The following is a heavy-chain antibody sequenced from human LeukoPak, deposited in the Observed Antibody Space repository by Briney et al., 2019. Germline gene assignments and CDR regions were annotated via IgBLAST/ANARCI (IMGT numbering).Heavy chain of an antibody. J-gene: IGHJ4*02. D-gene: IGHD3-10*01. V-gene: IGHV3-33*01. CDR1: GFTFSSYG. CDR2: IWYDGSNK. Sequence: GGSLRLSCAASGFTFSSYGMHWVRQAPGKGLEWVVVIWYDGSNKYYADSVKGRFTISRDNSKNTLYLQMNSLRAEDTAVYYCARDLMVEYYYGSGSSPFDYWGQGTLVTVSS. CDR3: ARDLMVEYYYGSGSSPFDY.